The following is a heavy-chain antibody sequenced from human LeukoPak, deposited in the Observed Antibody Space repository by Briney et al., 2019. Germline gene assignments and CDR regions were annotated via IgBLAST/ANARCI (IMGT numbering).Heavy chain of an antibody. J-gene: IGHJ4*02. CDR1: GFTFSSYS. Sequence: PGGSLRLSCAASGFTFSSYSMNWVRQAPGKGLEWVSSISSSSSYIYYADSVKGQFTISRDNAKNSLYLQMNSLRAEDTAVYYCARVSGYGDFFDYWGQGTLVTVSS. V-gene: IGHV3-21*01. CDR2: ISSSSSYI. CDR3: ARVSGYGDFFDY. D-gene: IGHD4-17*01.